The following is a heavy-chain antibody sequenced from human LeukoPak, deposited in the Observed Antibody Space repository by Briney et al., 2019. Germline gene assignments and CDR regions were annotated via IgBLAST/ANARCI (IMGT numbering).Heavy chain of an antibody. V-gene: IGHV4-34*01. D-gene: IGHD2-2*01. CDR1: GGSFSGYY. J-gene: IGHJ6*04. CDR2: INHSGRT. Sequence: SETLSLTCAVYGGSFSGYYWGWIRQPPGKGLEWIGEINHSGRTNYNPSLKSRVTISVDTSKNQFSLKLSSVTAADTAVYYCASSWVVPAALNLGTYYYYGMDVWGKGTTVTVSS. CDR3: ASSWVVPAALNLGTYYYYGMDV.